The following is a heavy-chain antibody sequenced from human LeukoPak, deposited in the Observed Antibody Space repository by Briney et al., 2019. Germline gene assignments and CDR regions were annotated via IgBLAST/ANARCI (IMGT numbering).Heavy chain of an antibody. Sequence: GGSLRLSCAVSGFTFSNYGMHWVRQAPGKGLEWVAVIWYDGCQKYYVDSVKGRFTISRDNSKNTLYLQMNSLRAEDTAVYYCASVYGSGSYYLYYYYYGMDVWGQGTTVTVSS. V-gene: IGHV3-33*01. D-gene: IGHD3-10*01. J-gene: IGHJ6*02. CDR3: ASVYGSGSYYLYYYYYGMDV. CDR2: IWYDGCQK. CDR1: GFTFSNYG.